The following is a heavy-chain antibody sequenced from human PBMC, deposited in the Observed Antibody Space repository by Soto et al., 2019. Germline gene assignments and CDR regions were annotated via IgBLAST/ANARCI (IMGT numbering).Heavy chain of an antibody. V-gene: IGHV4-59*08. J-gene: IGHJ4*02. Sequence: TSETLSLTCTVSGVSISSYYWGWIRQPPGKGLEWIGYIYYSGSTYYNPSLKSRVTISVDTSKNQFSLKLSSVTAADTAVYYCARAPMAARSLFDYWGQGTLVTVSS. CDR3: ARAPMAARSLFDY. CDR2: IYYSGST. CDR1: GVSISSYY. D-gene: IGHD6-6*01.